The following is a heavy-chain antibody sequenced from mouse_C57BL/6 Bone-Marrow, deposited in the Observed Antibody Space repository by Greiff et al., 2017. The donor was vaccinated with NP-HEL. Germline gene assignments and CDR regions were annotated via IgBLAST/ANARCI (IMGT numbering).Heavy chain of an antibody. J-gene: IGHJ2*01. CDR1: GFTFTDYY. CDR2: IRNKANGYTT. D-gene: IGHD1-1*01. V-gene: IGHV7-3*01. CDR3: ARSEGSSPYYFDY. Sequence: EVQLVESGGGLVQPGGSLSLSCAASGFTFTDYYMSWVRQPPGKALEWLGFIRNKANGYTTEYSASVKGRFTISRDNSQSILYLQMNALRAEDSATYYCARSEGSSPYYFDYWGQGTTLTVSS.